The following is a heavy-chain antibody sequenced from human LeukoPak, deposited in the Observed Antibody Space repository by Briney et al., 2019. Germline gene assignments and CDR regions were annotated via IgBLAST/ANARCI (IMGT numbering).Heavy chain of an antibody. Sequence: GGSPRLSCAASGFTFSSYWMSWVRQAPGKGLEWVSSISSSSSYIYYADSVKGRFTISRDNAKNSLYLQMNSLRAEDTAVYYCARDPRTYWYFDLWGRGTLVTVSS. CDR2: ISSSSSYI. D-gene: IGHD1-7*01. J-gene: IGHJ2*01. CDR1: GFTFSSYW. CDR3: ARDPRTYWYFDL. V-gene: IGHV3-21*01.